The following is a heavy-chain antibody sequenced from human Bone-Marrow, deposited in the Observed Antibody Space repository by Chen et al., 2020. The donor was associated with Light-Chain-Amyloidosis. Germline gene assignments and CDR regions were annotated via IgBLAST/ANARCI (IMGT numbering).Heavy chain of an antibody. V-gene: IGHV5-51*01. CDR2: IYPDDSDA. CDR1: GYTFPNYW. J-gene: IGHJ4*02. Sequence: EVPLEQSGPEVTKPGESLKISCKGYGYTFPNYWIGWVRQMPGKGLEWMGVIYPDDSDARYSPSFEGQVTISADKSITTAYLQWRSLKASDTAMYYCARRRDGYNFDYWGQGTLVTVSS. D-gene: IGHD5-12*01. CDR3: ARRRDGYNFDY.